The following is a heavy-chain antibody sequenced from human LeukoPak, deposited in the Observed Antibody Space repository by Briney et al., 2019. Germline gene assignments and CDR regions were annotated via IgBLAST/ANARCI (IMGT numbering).Heavy chain of an antibody. Sequence: ASVKVSCKASGYTFTGYYIHWVRQAPGQGLEWMGRINPNGGGTNYAQKFQGRVTMTRDTSISTAYMELSRLRSDDTAVYYCARDYGDAYNWFDPWGQGTLVTVSS. CDR2: INPNGGGT. D-gene: IGHD4-17*01. V-gene: IGHV1-2*06. CDR3: ARDYGDAYNWFDP. CDR1: GYTFTGYY. J-gene: IGHJ5*02.